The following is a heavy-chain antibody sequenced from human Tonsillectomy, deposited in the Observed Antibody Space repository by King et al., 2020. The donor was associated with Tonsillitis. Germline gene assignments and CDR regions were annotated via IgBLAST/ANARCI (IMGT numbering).Heavy chain of an antibody. CDR2: INWNSGSI. CDR1: GFTFDDYA. V-gene: IGHV3-9*01. CDR3: AKDRGPGLALDGMHV. J-gene: IGHJ6*02. Sequence: EVQLVESGGGLVQPGRSLRLSCAASGFTFDDYAMHWVRQAPGKGLEWVSSINWNSGSISYADSAKGRFTISRDNAKNSLYLQMNSLRPEDTALYYCAKDRGPGLALDGMHVWGQGTTVTVSS. D-gene: IGHD6-19*01.